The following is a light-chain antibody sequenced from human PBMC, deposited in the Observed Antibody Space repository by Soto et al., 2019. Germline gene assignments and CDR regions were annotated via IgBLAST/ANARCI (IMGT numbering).Light chain of an antibody. CDR2: EDN. J-gene: IGLJ2*01. CDR1: SGSIATNS. V-gene: IGLV6-57*04. CDR3: ASWDDSLNGPV. Sequence: NFMLTQPHSVSESPGKTVTISCTRSSGSIATNSVQWYQQRPGSAPTTILFEDNQRPSGVPDRFSGSIDSSSNSASLTISGLKTEDEADYFCASWDDSLNGPVFGGGTKLTVL.